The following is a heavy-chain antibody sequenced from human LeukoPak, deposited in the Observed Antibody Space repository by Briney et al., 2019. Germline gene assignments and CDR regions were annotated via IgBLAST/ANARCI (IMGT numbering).Heavy chain of an antibody. CDR3: ARDHGYFGMDV. V-gene: IGHV4-59*01. CDR1: GGSFSGYY. J-gene: IGHJ6*02. CDR2: TSYSGNT. Sequence: PSETLSLTCAVYGGSFSGYYWSWIRQPPGKGLEWIGYTSYSGNTIYNPSLKSRVTISIDPFKNQLSLKVTSVTAADTAVYYCARDHGYFGMDVWGQGTTVTISS.